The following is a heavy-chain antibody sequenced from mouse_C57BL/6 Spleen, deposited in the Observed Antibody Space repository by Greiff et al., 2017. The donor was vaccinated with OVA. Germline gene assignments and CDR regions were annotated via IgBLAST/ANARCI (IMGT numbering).Heavy chain of an antibody. CDR3: ARDDYDGVAWFAY. J-gene: IGHJ3*01. CDR2: IYPGDGDT. V-gene: IGHV1-80*01. Sequence: VKLQESGAELVKPGASVKISCKASGYAFSSYWMNWVKQRPGKGLEWIGQIYPGDGDTNYNGKFKGKATLTADKSSSTAYMQLSSLTSEDSAVYCCARDDYDGVAWFAYWGQGTLVTVSA. CDR1: GYAFSSYW. D-gene: IGHD2-4*01.